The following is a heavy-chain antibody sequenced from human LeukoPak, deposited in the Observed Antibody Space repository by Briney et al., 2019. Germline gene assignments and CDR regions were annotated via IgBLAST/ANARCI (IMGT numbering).Heavy chain of an antibody. D-gene: IGHD6-19*01. V-gene: IGHV1-8*01. CDR1: GYTFTSYD. CDR2: MNPNSGNT. Sequence: ASVKVSCKASGYTFTSYDINWVRQATGQGLEWMGWMNPNSGNTGYAQRFQGRVTMTRNTSISTAYMELSSLRSEDTAVYYCARDAVYSSGWYGTYWYFDLWGRGTLVTVSS. CDR3: ARDAVYSSGWYGTYWYFDL. J-gene: IGHJ2*01.